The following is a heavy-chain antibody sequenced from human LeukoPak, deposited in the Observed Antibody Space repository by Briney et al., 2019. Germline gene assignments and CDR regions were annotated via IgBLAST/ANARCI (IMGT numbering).Heavy chain of an antibody. Sequence: GGSLRLSCAASGFTFSSYAMHWVRQAPGKGLEWVAVISYDGSNKYYADSVKGRFTISRDNSKNTLYLQMNSLRAEDTAVYYCARDRGSSSWYGGFWGQGTLVTVSS. CDR2: ISYDGSNK. D-gene: IGHD6-13*01. CDR1: GFTFSSYA. V-gene: IGHV3-30-3*01. J-gene: IGHJ4*02. CDR3: ARDRGSSSWYGGF.